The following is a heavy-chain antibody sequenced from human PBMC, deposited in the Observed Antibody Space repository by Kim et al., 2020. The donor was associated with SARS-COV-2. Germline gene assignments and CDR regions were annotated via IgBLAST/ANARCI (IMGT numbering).Heavy chain of an antibody. V-gene: IGHV1-46*01. D-gene: IGHD6-13*01. Sequence: ASVKVSCKASGYTFTSYYMHWVRQAPGQGLEWMGIINPSGGSTSYAQKFQGRVTMTRDTSTSTVYMELSSLRSEDTAVYYCARERVGDSSSWYVVYYGMDVWGQGTTVTVSS. CDR1: GYTFTSYY. J-gene: IGHJ6*02. CDR3: ARERVGDSSSWYVVYYGMDV. CDR2: INPSGGST.